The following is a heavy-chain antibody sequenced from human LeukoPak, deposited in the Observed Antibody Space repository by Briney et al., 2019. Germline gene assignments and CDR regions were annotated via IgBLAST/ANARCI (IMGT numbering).Heavy chain of an antibody. J-gene: IGHJ5*02. D-gene: IGHD2-15*01. CDR3: ARGTYCTGGTCYSSNWFDP. Sequence: SETLSLTCTVSGGSVSTTNYYWSWIRQPPGKGLEWIGYVYSSRSTKYNPSLKSRVTISVDTSKNQFSLKLSSVTAADTAVYYCARGTYCTGGTCYSSNWFDPWGQGTLVTVSS. CDR1: GGSVSTTNYY. V-gene: IGHV4-61*01. CDR2: VYSSRST.